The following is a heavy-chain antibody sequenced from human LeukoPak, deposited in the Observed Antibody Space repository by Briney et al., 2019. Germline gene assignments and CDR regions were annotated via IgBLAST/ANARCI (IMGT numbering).Heavy chain of an antibody. CDR3: AKGLERESRLDS. CDR1: GFTFNNYG. V-gene: IGHV3-23*01. Sequence: QPGGSLRLSCAASGFTFNNYGMTWVRQAPGKGLEWVSHISGSGSSTYYADSVKGRFTISRDNDKNTVYLQMNSLRAEDTALYYCAKGLERESRLDSWGQGTLVTVSS. CDR2: ISGSGSST. J-gene: IGHJ4*02. D-gene: IGHD1-1*01.